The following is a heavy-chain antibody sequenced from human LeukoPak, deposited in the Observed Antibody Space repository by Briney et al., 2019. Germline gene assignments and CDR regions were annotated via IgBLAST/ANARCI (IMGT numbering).Heavy chain of an antibody. V-gene: IGHV4-39*07. Sequence: SATLSLTCTVSDGSISNSSFYWGWIRHPPGKGLGWVGEINHRGTTNYNPSLKRRVSMSVDTSKNQFSLKLSSVTAADTAVYYCARRGGWYVLLFDYWRQGTLVTVSS. CDR2: INHRGTT. D-gene: IGHD6-19*01. CDR1: DGSISNSSFY. J-gene: IGHJ4*02. CDR3: ARRGGWYVLLFDY.